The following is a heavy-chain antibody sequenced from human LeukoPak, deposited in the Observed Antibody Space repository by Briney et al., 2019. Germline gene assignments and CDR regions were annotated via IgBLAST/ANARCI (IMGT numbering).Heavy chain of an antibody. J-gene: IGHJ6*03. CDR3: ARSGDIVVVPAAASTTYYYYYYMDV. CDR2: ISAYNGNT. D-gene: IGHD2-2*01. V-gene: IGHV1-18*01. CDR1: GYTFTSYG. Sequence: ASVKVSCKASGYTFTSYGISWVRQAPGQGLEWMGWISAYNGNTNYAQKFQGRVTITADESTSTAYMELSSLRSEDTAVYYCARSGDIVVVPAAASTTYYYYYYMDVWGKGTTVTISS.